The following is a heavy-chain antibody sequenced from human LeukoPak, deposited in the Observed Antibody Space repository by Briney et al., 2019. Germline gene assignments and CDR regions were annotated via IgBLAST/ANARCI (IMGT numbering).Heavy chain of an antibody. D-gene: IGHD6-19*01. CDR3: ARSIAVATQFEY. J-gene: IGHJ4*02. CDR1: GYTFTRYG. Sequence: EASVKVSCKASGYTFTRYGISCVRQAPGQGVEWMGWISAYNGNTNYAQKLQGRVTMTTDTSTSTAYMELRSLRSDDTAVYYCARSIAVATQFEYWGQGTLVTVSS. V-gene: IGHV1-18*01. CDR2: ISAYNGNT.